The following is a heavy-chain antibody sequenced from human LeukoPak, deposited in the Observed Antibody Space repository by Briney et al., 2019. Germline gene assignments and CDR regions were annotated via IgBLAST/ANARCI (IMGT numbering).Heavy chain of an antibody. CDR2: INPSGGST. V-gene: IGHV1-46*01. CDR3: ARALAGTQKYFQNDAFDI. CDR1: GYTFTSYY. J-gene: IGHJ3*02. D-gene: IGHD2/OR15-2a*01. Sequence: ASVKVSCKASGYTFTSYYMHWVRQAPGQGLEWMGIINPSGGSTSYAQKFQGRVTMTRDMSTSTVYMELSSLRSEDTAVYYCARALAGTQKYFQNDAFDIWGQGTMVTVSS.